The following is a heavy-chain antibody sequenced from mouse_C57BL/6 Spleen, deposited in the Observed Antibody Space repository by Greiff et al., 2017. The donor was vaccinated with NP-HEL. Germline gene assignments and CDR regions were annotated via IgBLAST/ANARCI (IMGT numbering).Heavy chain of an antibody. V-gene: IGHV1-7*01. CDR2: INPSSGYT. CDR1: GYTFTSYW. J-gene: IGHJ4*01. CDR3: AGGYYENYYAMDY. D-gene: IGHD2-3*01. Sequence: VQLQQSGAELAKPGASVKLSCKASGYTFTSYWMHWVKQRPGQGLEWIGYINPSSGYTKYNQKFKDKATLTADKSSSTAYMQLSSLTYEDSAVYYCAGGYYENYYAMDYWGQGTSVTVSS.